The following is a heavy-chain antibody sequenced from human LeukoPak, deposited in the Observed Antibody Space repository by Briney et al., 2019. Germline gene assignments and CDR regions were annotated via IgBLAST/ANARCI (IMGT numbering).Heavy chain of an antibody. CDR2: ISSSSSYI. J-gene: IGHJ3*02. CDR1: GFTFSSYS. Sequence: GGSLRLSCAASGFTFSSYSMNWVRQAPGKGLEWVSSISSSSSYIYYADSVKGRFTISRDNAKNSLYLQMNSLRAEDTAVYYCARDGNIVVVTAIWMNAFDIWGQGTMVTVSS. V-gene: IGHV3-21*01. CDR3: ARDGNIVVVTAIWMNAFDI. D-gene: IGHD2-21*02.